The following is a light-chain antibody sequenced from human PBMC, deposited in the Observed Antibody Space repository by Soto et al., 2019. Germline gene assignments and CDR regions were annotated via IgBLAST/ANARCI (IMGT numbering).Light chain of an antibody. V-gene: IGKV3D-20*01. CDR2: DTY. J-gene: IGKJ1*01. CDR1: QSVSSNY. CDR3: HQYGSSPPWT. Sequence: EIVLTQSPATLSLSPGERATLSCGASQSVSSNYLAWYQQKPGLAPRLLIYDTYRRAAGIPDRFSGSGSGTDFTLTISRLEPEDFVVYYCHQYGSSPPWTFGQGTKVDIK.